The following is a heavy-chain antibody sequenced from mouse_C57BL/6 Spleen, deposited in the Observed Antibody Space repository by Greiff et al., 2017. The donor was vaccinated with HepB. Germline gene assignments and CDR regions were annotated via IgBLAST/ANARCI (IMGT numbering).Heavy chain of an antibody. V-gene: IGHV1-80*01. D-gene: IGHD2-3*01. Sequence: VQRVESGAELVKPGASVKISCKASGYAFSSYWMNWVKQRPGKGLEWIGQIYPGDGDTNYNGKFKGKATLTADKSSSTAYMQLSSLTSEDSAVYFCARDDGYLWYFDVWGTGTTVTVSS. CDR1: GYAFSSYW. J-gene: IGHJ1*03. CDR2: IYPGDGDT. CDR3: ARDDGYLWYFDV.